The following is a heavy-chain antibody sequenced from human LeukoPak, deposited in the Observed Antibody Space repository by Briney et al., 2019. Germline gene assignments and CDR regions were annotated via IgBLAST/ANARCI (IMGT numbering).Heavy chain of an antibody. D-gene: IGHD4-17*01. J-gene: IGHJ3*02. V-gene: IGHV1-8*01. Sequence: GASVKVSCKASGYTFTSFDINWVRQATGQGLEWMGWMNPNSGNTGYAQKFQGRVTMTRDTSINTAYLELSSLRSEDTAMYYCARLRETTAEDRDAFDIWGQGTMVTVSS. CDR2: MNPNSGNT. CDR3: ARLRETTAEDRDAFDI. CDR1: GYTFTSFD.